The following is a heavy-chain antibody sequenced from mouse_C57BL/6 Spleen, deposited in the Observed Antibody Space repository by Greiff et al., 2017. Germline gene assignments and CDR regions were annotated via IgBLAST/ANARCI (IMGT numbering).Heavy chain of an antibody. Sequence: QVHVKQSGAELARPGASVKLSCKASGYTFTSYGISWVKQRTGQGLEWIGEIYPRSGNTYYNEKFKGKATLTADKSSSTAYMELRSLTSEDSAVYFCARRGELPFDYWGQDTTLTVSS. J-gene: IGHJ2*01. CDR3: ARRGELPFDY. CDR2: IYPRSGNT. D-gene: IGHD1-1*01. V-gene: IGHV1-81*01. CDR1: GYTFTSYG.